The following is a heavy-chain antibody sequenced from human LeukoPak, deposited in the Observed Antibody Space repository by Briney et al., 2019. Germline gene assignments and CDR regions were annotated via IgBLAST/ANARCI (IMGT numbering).Heavy chain of an antibody. V-gene: IGHV3-7*01. CDR3: ARDNWNYDDAFDI. D-gene: IGHD1-7*01. CDR1: GFTVSSNY. CDR2: IKQDGSEK. J-gene: IGHJ3*02. Sequence: PGGSLRLSCAASGFTVSSNYMSWVRQAPGKGLEWVANIKQDGSEKYYVDSVKGRFTISGDNAKNSLYLQMNSLRAEDTAVYYCARDNWNYDDAFDIWGQGTMVTVSS.